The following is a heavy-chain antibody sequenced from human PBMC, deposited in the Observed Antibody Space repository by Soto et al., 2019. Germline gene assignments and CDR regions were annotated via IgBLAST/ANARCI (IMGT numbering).Heavy chain of an antibody. V-gene: IGHV1-69*06. Sequence: QVQLVQSGAEVKMPGSSVKVSCKASGGTFSTNPISWVRQAPGQGLEWLGGTSPIFGSGSSSQTFHGRLTVTADKSTNTAYMELSNLTSGDTAVYYCARRQSGGFHRYFDSWCQVTLVTVSS. D-gene: IGHD2-15*01. CDR3: ARRQSGGFHRYFDS. CDR1: GGTFSTNP. CDR2: TSPIFGSG. J-gene: IGHJ4*02.